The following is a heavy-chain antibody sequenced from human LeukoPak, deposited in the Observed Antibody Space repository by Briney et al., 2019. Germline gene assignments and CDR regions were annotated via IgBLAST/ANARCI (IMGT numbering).Heavy chain of an antibody. CDR3: ARQNTPHGNFDY. CDR1: GFTLSSYA. V-gene: IGHV3-13*01. J-gene: IGHJ4*02. D-gene: IGHD1-26*01. CDR2: IGTAGDT. Sequence: GGSLRLSCAASGFTLSSYAMHWVRQPAGKGLEWVSAIGTAGDTFYPGSVKGRFTISRENAKKSLFLQMNSPRAEDTAVYYCARQNTPHGNFDYWGQGTLVTVSS.